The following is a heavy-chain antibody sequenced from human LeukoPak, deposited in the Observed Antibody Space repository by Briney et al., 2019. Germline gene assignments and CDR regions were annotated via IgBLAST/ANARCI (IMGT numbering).Heavy chain of an antibody. CDR2: IYHSGST. CDR1: GGSISSGGYY. Sequence: SETLSLTCTVSGGSISSGGYYWSWIRQPPGKGLEWIGYIYHSGSTYYNPSLKSRVTISVDTSKNQFSLKLSSVTAADTAVYYCARTPTMIPGAFDIWGQGTMVTVSS. CDR3: ARTPTMIPGAFDI. V-gene: IGHV4-30-2*01. D-gene: IGHD3-22*01. J-gene: IGHJ3*02.